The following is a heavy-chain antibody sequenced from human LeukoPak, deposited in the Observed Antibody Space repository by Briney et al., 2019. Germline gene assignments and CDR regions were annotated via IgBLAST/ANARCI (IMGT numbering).Heavy chain of an antibody. CDR1: GFTFSSYG. CDR3: ARYCSGGGCKLGYYYYGMDV. Sequence: GGSLRLSCAASGFTFSSYGMHWVRQAPGEGLEWVAVTWYDGGIKYYADSVKGRFTISRDNSKDTLYLQMNSLRAEDTAVYYCARYCSGGGCKLGYYYYGMDVWGQGTTVTVSS. D-gene: IGHD2-15*01. CDR2: TWYDGGIK. V-gene: IGHV3-33*08. J-gene: IGHJ6*02.